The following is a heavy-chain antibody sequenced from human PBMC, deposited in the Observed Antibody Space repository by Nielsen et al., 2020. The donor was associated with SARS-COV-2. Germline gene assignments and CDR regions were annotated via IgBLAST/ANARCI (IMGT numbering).Heavy chain of an antibody. J-gene: IGHJ4*02. CDR1: GGSISSSSYY. Sequence: SETLSLTCTVSGGSISSSSYYWGWIRQPPGKGLEWIGSIYYSGSTYYNPSLKSRVTISVDTSKNQFSLKLSSVTAADTAVYYCARGLLYDFWSGPQGAEYYFDYWGQGTLVTVSS. CDR2: IYYSGST. D-gene: IGHD3-3*01. V-gene: IGHV4-39*07. CDR3: ARGLLYDFWSGPQGAEYYFDY.